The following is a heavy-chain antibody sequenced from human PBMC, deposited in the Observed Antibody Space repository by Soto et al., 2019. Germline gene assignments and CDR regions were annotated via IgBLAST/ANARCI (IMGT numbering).Heavy chain of an antibody. CDR1: GFTFSNAW. V-gene: IGHV3-15*07. J-gene: IGHJ6*02. D-gene: IGHD2-15*01. CDR2: IKSKTDGGTT. CDR3: TKRSGYYSGGSCYDYYYGMGV. Sequence: EVQLVESGGGLVKPGGSLRLSCAASGFTFSNAWMNWVRQAPGKGLEWVGRIKSKTDGGTTDYAAPVKGRFTISRDDSKNTLYLQKNSLNTKDTAVYYGTKRSGYYSGGSCYDYYYGMGVWGQGNTVTVSS.